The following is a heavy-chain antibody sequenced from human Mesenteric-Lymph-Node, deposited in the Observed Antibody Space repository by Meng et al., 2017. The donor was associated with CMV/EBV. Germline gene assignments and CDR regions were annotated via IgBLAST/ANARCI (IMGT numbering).Heavy chain of an antibody. Sequence: TFTSYGISWVRQAPGQGLEWMGWISAYNGNTNYAQKLQGRVTMTTDTSTSTAYMELRSLRSDDTAVYYCARDPPVLRYPMHLNAFDIWGQGTMVTVSS. J-gene: IGHJ3*02. CDR1: TFTSYG. V-gene: IGHV1-18*01. CDR3: ARDPPVLRYPMHLNAFDI. CDR2: ISAYNGNT. D-gene: IGHD3-9*01.